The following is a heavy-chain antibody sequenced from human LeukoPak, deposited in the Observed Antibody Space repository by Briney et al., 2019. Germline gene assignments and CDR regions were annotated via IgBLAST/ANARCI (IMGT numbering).Heavy chain of an antibody. CDR3: ARVFSCSGGSCYLSAFDI. Sequence: SETLSLTCTVSGGSISSYYWSWIRQPPGKGLEWIGNIYDRGSTNYNPSLKSRVTISVDTSKNQFSLKLSSVTAADTAVYYCARVFSCSGGSCYLSAFDIWGQGTMVTVSS. D-gene: IGHD2-15*01. CDR1: GGSISSYY. V-gene: IGHV4-59*01. CDR2: IYDRGST. J-gene: IGHJ3*02.